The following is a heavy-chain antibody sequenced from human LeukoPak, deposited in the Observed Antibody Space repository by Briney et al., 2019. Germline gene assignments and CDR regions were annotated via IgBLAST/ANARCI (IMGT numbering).Heavy chain of an antibody. Sequence: GALRLSCAASKFTFSSYDMHWVRQVPGKGLEWLASIRYDGNDNFYADSVRGRFTISRDNSKNTLYLQMNSLRAEDTAVYYCAKSFSGSYHRPFDYWGQGTLVTVSS. CDR1: KFTFSSYD. D-gene: IGHD1-26*01. CDR2: IRYDGNDN. V-gene: IGHV3-30*02. J-gene: IGHJ4*02. CDR3: AKSFSGSYHRPFDY.